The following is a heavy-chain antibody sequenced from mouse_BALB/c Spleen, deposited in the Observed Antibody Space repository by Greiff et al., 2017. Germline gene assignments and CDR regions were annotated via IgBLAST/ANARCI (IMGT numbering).Heavy chain of an antibody. V-gene: IGHV1-54*01. CDR2: INPGSGGT. CDR1: GYAFTNYL. Sequence: QVQLQQSGAELVRPGTSVKVSCKASGYAFTNYLIEWVKQRPGQGLEWIGVINPGSGGTNYNEKFKGKATLTADKSSSTAYMQLSSLTSDDSAVYICARWGLENYWGQGTTLTVSS. J-gene: IGHJ2*01. CDR3: ARWGLENY. D-gene: IGHD3-3*01.